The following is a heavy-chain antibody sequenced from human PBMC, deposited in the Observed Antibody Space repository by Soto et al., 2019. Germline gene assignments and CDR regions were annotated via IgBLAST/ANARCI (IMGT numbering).Heavy chain of an antibody. V-gene: IGHV4-4*02. CDR1: GGSISSSNW. D-gene: IGHD3-22*01. CDR2: IYHSGST. Sequence: SETLSLTCAVSGGSISSSNWWSWVRQPPGKGLEWIGEIYHSGSTNYNPSLKSRVTISVDKSKNQFSLKLSSVTAADTAVYYCARAHLHYYDSSGYSDYWGQGTLVTVSS. J-gene: IGHJ4*02. CDR3: ARAHLHYYDSSGYSDY.